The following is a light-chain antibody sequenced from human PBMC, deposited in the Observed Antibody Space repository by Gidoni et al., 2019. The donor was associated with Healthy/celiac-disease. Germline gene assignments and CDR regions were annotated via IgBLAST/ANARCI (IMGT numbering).Light chain of an antibody. J-gene: IGKJ1*01. CDR1: QSVSSSY. CDR3: QQYGSSPWT. CDR2: VAS. Sequence: EIVLTQSPGTLSLSPGERATLSCRASQSVSSSYLALYQQKPGQAPRLLIYVASSRATGIPDRFSGSGSGTDFTLTISRLEPEDFAVYYCQQYGSSPWTFGQGTKVEIK. V-gene: IGKV3-20*01.